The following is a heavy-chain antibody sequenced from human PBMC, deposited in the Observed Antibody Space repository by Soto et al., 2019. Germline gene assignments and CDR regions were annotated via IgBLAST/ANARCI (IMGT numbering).Heavy chain of an antibody. Sequence: SETLSLTCAVYGGSFSGYYWSWIRQPPGKGLEWIGEINHSGSTNYNPSLKSRVTISVDTSKNQFSLKLSSVTAADTAVYYCARGSRVANYYWGQGSLVPVSS. CDR2: INHSGST. J-gene: IGHJ4*02. CDR1: GGSFSGYY. CDR3: ARGSRVANYY. D-gene: IGHD1-7*01. V-gene: IGHV4-34*01.